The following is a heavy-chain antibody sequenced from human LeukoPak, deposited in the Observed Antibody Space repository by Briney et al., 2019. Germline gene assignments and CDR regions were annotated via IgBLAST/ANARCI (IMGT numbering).Heavy chain of an antibody. CDR2: IIPILGIA. CDR3: ARTRYTSSGYSPGYYYGMDV. J-gene: IGHJ6*02. D-gene: IGHD3-22*01. CDR1: GGTFSSYA. Sequence: SVKVSCKASGGTFSSYAISWVRQAPGQGLEWMGRIIPILGIANYAQKFQGRVTITADKSTSTAYMELSSLRSEDTSVYYCARTRYTSSGYSPGYYYGMDVWGQGTTVTVSS. V-gene: IGHV1-69*04.